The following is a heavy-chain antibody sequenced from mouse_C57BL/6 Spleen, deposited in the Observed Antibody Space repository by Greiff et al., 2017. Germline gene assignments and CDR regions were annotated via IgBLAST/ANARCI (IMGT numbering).Heavy chain of an antibody. V-gene: IGHV5-16*01. J-gene: IGHJ1*03. CDR1: GFTFSDYY. CDR3: ARGFLGRDWYFDV. D-gene: IGHD4-1*01. Sequence: EVKLVESEGGLVQPGSSMKLSCTASGFTFSDYYMAWVRQVPEKGLEWVANINYDGSSTYYLDSLKSRFIISRDNAKNILYLQMSSLKSEDTATYYCARGFLGRDWYFDVWGTGTTVTVSS. CDR2: INYDGSST.